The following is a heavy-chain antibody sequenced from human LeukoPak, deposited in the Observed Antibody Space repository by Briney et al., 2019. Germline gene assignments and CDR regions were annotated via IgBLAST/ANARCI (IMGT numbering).Heavy chain of an antibody. CDR2: IHHSGST. CDR3: ASELQHRRYGMDV. J-gene: IGHJ6*02. D-gene: IGHD2-21*01. V-gene: IGHV4-30-2*01. CDR1: GGSISSGGYS. Sequence: SQTLSLTCAVSGGSISSGGYSWSWIRQPPGKGLEWIGYIHHSGSTYYNPSLKSRVTISVDRSKNQFSLKLSSVTAADTAVYYCASELQHRRYGMDVWGQGTTVTVSS.